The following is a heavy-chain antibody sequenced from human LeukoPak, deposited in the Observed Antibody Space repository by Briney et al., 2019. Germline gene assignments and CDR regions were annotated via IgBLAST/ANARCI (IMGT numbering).Heavy chain of an antibody. V-gene: IGHV4-34*01. CDR3: ARSTKEYYFDY. Sequence: SETLSLTCAVYGGSFSGHYWSWIRQPPGKGLEWIGEINHSGSTSYNPSLKSRVTISVDTSKNQFSLKLSSVTAADTAVYYCARSTKEYYFDYWGQGTLVTVSS. CDR2: INHSGST. D-gene: IGHD2-8*01. J-gene: IGHJ4*02. CDR1: GGSFSGHY.